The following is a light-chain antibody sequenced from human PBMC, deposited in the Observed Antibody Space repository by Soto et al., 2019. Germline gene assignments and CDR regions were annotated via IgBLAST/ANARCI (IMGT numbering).Light chain of an antibody. J-gene: IGLJ3*02. CDR1: SGHSSYA. Sequence: QPVLTQSPSASASLGASVKLTCTLSSGHSSYAIAWHQQQPEKGPRYLMKLNSDGSHSKGDGIPDRFSGSSSGAERYLTISSLQSEDVADYYCQTWGTGIQGVFGGGTKLTVL. CDR3: QTWGTGIQGV. V-gene: IGLV4-69*01. CDR2: LNSDGSH.